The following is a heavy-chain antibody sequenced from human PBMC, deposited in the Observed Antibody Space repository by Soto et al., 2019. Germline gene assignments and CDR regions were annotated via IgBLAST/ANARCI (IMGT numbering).Heavy chain of an antibody. Sequence: ASVKVSCKASGYTFTSYGISWVRQAPGQGLEWMGWISAYNGNTNYAQKLQGRVTMTTDTSTSTAYMELRSLRSDDTAVYYCARSLKQLVLPYYYYMDVWGKGTTVTVSS. CDR3: ARSLKQLVLPYYYYMDV. V-gene: IGHV1-18*01. CDR2: ISAYNGNT. CDR1: GYTFTSYG. J-gene: IGHJ6*03. D-gene: IGHD6-6*01.